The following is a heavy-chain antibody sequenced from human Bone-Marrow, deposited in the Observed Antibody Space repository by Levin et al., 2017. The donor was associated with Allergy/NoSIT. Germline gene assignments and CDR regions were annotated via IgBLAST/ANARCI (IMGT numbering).Heavy chain of an antibody. CDR1: GFTFDDYA. CDR2: ISWNSGSI. V-gene: IGHV3-9*01. Sequence: QTGGSLRLSCAASGFTFDDYAMHWVRQAPGKGLEWVSGISWNSGSIGYADSVKGRFTISRDNAKNSLYLQMNSLRAEDTALYYCAKDKYSSGGAFDIWGQGTMVTVSS. CDR3: AKDKYSSGGAFDI. D-gene: IGHD6-25*01. J-gene: IGHJ3*02.